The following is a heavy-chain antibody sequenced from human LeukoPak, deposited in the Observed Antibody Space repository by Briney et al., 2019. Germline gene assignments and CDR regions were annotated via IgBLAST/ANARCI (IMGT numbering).Heavy chain of an antibody. Sequence: GGSLRLPCAASGFTFINYWMSWVRQAPGKGLEWVANIKLDGSEKYYVDSVKVRFTISRDNAKNSLYLQMNSQRAEDTAVYYCAREGLGYCSGGSCHQTDYWGQGTLVTVSS. J-gene: IGHJ4*02. V-gene: IGHV3-7*05. CDR1: GFTFINYW. CDR3: AREGLGYCSGGSCHQTDY. CDR2: IKLDGSEK. D-gene: IGHD2-15*01.